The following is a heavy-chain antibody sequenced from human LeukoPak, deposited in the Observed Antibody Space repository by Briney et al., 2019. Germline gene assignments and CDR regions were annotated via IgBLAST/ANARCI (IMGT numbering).Heavy chain of an antibody. V-gene: IGHV4-4*07. CDR3: ARQWLLGQNWFDP. CDR2: IYTSGST. D-gene: IGHD6-19*01. Sequence: PSETLSLTCTVSGVSITTYYWSWIRQPAGKGLEWIGRIYTSGSTNYNPSLTSRVTMSVDTSKNQFSLKLSRVTAADTAVYYCARQWLLGQNWFDPWGQGTLVTVSS. CDR1: GVSITTYY. J-gene: IGHJ5*02.